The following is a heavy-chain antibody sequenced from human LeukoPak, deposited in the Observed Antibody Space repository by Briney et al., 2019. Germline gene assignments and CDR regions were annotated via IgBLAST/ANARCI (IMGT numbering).Heavy chain of an antibody. CDR1: GFTFSSYA. D-gene: IGHD2-2*01. J-gene: IGHJ6*02. CDR3: AKYPSWADYYSYGMDV. CDR2: ISGSGGST. Sequence: GGSLRLSCAASGFTFSSYAMSWVRQAPGKGLDWVSAISGSGGSTYYADSVKGRFTISRDNSKNTLYLQMNSLRADDTAVYYCAKYPSWADYYSYGMDVWGQGTTVTVSS. V-gene: IGHV3-23*01.